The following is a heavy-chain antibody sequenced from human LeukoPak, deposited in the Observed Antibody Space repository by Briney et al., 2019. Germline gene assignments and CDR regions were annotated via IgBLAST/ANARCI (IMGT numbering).Heavy chain of an antibody. V-gene: IGHV4-39*07. CDR3: AREPPYSSSSFDY. J-gene: IGHJ4*02. CDR2: IHDSGST. Sequence: SETLSLTCSVSGGSSSSSSYYWGWIRQPPGKGLEWIGSIHDSGSTDYNPSLKSRVTISVDTSKNQFSLKLSSVTAADTAVYYCAREPPYSSSSFDYWGQGTLVTVSS. D-gene: IGHD6-13*01. CDR1: GGSSSSSSYY.